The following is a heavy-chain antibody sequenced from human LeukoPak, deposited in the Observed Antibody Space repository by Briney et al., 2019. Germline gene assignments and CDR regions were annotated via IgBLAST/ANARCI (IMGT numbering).Heavy chain of an antibody. V-gene: IGHV4-39*01. CDR1: GGSISSSSYY. CDR2: IYYSGST. J-gene: IGHJ5*02. CDR3: ARLNLKRITMVRGVFDP. Sequence: PSETLSLTCTVSGGSISSSSYYWGWIRQPPGKGLEWIGSIYYSGSTYYNPSLKSRVAISVDTSKNQFSLKLSSVTAADTAVYYCARLNLKRITMVRGVFDPWGQGTLVTVSS. D-gene: IGHD3-10*01.